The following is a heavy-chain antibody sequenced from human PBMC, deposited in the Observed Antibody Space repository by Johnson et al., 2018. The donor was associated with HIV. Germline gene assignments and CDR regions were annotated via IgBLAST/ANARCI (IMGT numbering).Heavy chain of an antibody. J-gene: IGHJ3*02. Sequence: QVQLVESGGGLVPPGGSLRLSCEASGFNVSSYYMSWVRQAPGKGLEWVALIWYDGSNKYYADSVKGLFSISRDNSKNTLYLQMNSLRTEDTAVYYCAKVRVAAMIVVVSGRDAFDIWGQGTMVTVSS. V-gene: IGHV3-30*02. CDR2: IWYDGSNK. CDR1: GFNVSSYY. D-gene: IGHD3-22*01. CDR3: AKVRVAAMIVVVSGRDAFDI.